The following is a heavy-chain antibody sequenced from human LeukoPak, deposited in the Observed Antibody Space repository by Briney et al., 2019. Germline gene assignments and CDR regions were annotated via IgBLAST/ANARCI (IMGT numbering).Heavy chain of an antibody. D-gene: IGHD6-19*01. CDR1: GYTFTGYY. Sequence: ASVKVSRKSSGYTFTGYYMHWVRQAPRQGLGWMGWINPNSGGTNYAQKFQGRVTMTRDTSISTAYMELSRLRSDDTAVYYCARDESGWYSFDYCGQGTLVTVSS. J-gene: IGHJ4*01. V-gene: IGHV1-2*02. CDR3: ARDESGWYSFDY. CDR2: INPNSGGT.